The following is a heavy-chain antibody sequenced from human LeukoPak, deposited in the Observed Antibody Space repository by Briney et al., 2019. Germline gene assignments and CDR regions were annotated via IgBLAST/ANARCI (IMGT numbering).Heavy chain of an antibody. Sequence: PSETLSLTCTVSGCSISSGDYYWSWIRQPPGKGLEWIGYIYYSGSTYYNPSLKSRVTISVDTSKNQFSLKLSSVTAADTAVYYCARDPYCSSTSCSWLWGQGTLVTVSS. D-gene: IGHD2-2*01. CDR2: IYYSGST. J-gene: IGHJ4*02. CDR1: GCSISSGDYY. CDR3: ARDPYCSSTSCSWL. V-gene: IGHV4-30-4*08.